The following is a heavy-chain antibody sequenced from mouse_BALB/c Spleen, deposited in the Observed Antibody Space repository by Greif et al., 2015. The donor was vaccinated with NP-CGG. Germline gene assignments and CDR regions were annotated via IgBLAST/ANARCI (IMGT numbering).Heavy chain of an antibody. D-gene: IGHD1-3*01. V-gene: IGHV14-1*02. CDR1: GFNIKDYY. CDR2: IDPENGNT. Sequence: VQLQQSGAELVRPGALVKLSCKASGFNIKDYYMHWVKQRPEQGLEWIGWIDPENGNTIYDPKFQGKASITADTSSNTPSLHLHTLTSEHTPLYYCYIYFYHPFFSYWPQDTLLTLST. CDR3: YIYFYHPFFSY. J-gene: IGHJ3*01.